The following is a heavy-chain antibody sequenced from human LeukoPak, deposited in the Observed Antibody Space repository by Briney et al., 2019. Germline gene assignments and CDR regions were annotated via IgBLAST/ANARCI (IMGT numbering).Heavy chain of an antibody. CDR2: ISAYNGNT. J-gene: IGHJ6*02. CDR1: GYTFTSYG. Sequence: ASVKVSCKASGYTFTSYGISWVRQAPGQGLEWMGWISAYNGNTSYAQKLQGRVTMTTDTSTSTAYMELRSLRSDDTAVYYCARDVEYYDILTGYYIYGMDVWGQGTTVTVSS. D-gene: IGHD3-9*01. V-gene: IGHV1-18*01. CDR3: ARDVEYYDILTGYYIYGMDV.